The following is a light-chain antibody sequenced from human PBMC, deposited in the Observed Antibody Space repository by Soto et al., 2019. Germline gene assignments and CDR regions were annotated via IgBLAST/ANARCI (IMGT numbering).Light chain of an antibody. V-gene: IGKV1-5*03. CDR1: QNINRW. J-gene: IGKJ4*01. CDR3: HQYHSSST. Sequence: DIQMTQSPSTLSASVGDRVTITCRASQNINRWLALYQQKPGKAPKLLIYKASNLENGVPSRFRGSGSETEFTLTISSLQPDDFATYYCHQYHSSSTFGGGTTVDIK. CDR2: KAS.